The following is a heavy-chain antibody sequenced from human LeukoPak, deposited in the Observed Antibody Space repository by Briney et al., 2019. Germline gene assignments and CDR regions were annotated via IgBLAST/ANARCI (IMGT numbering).Heavy chain of an antibody. V-gene: IGHV1-18*01. D-gene: IGHD6-19*01. Sequence: ASVKVSCKASGYTFTSYGISWVRQAPGQGLEWMGWISAYNGNTNYAQKLQGRVTMTTDTSTSTAYMELRSLRSDDTAVYYCARDHLGYSSGSWTYWGQGTLVTVSS. CDR2: ISAYNGNT. CDR3: ARDHLGYSSGSWTY. J-gene: IGHJ4*02. CDR1: GYTFTSYG.